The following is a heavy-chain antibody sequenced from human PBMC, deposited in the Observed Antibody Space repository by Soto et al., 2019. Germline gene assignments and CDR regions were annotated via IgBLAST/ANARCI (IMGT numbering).Heavy chain of an antibody. CDR2: ISLYSDGT. D-gene: IGHD2-2*01. Sequence: QVQLVQSGGEVKRPGASVKVSCKTSGYTFSNYGITWVRQAPGQPLEWLGWISLYSDGTNYAQKVQGRVSMTTDTSTSADYMELRSLRSDDPAVYYCARVVPGAEAWFGPWGQGTLVTVSS. CDR1: GYTFSNYG. V-gene: IGHV1-18*01. CDR3: ARVVPGAEAWFGP. J-gene: IGHJ5*02.